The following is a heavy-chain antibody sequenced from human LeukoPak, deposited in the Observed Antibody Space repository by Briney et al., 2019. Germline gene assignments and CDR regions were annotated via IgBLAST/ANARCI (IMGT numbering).Heavy chain of an antibody. CDR2: MNPNSGNT. CDR1: GYTFTSYD. V-gene: IGHV1-8*01. CDR3: ARFSSGFKPKDFDP. J-gene: IGHJ5*02. Sequence: ASVKVSCKASGYTFTSYDINWVRQATGHGLEWMGWMNPNSGNTGYAQKFQGRVTMTRNTSISTAYMELSSLRSEDTAVYYCARFSSGFKPKDFDPWGQGTLVTVSS. D-gene: IGHD3-22*01.